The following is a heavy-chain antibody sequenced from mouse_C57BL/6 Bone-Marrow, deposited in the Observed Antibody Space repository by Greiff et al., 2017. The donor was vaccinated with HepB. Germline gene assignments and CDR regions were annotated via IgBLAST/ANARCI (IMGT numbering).Heavy chain of an antibody. CDR3: ARSEFITTVVEAFAY. CDR2: IDPNSGGT. Sequence: QVQLQQPGAELVKPGASVKLSCKASGYTFTSYWMHWVKQRPGRGLEWIGRIDPNSGGTKYNEKFKSKATLTVDQPSSTAYMQLSRLTSEDSAVYYCARSEFITTVVEAFAYWGQGTLVTVSA. V-gene: IGHV1-72*01. CDR1: GYTFTSYW. D-gene: IGHD1-1*01. J-gene: IGHJ3*01.